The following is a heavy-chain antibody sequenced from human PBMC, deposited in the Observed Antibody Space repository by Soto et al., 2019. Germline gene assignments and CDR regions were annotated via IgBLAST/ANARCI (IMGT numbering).Heavy chain of an antibody. CDR1: GFTFSTYW. Sequence: EVKVVESGGGLVQPGGSLRLSCAASGFTFSTYWMHWVRQVPGKGLVLVSRIKGDGSSLSYADSVKGRFTISRDHVENTVYLQMGSLRADDTALYYCARGLKNYYGVDVWGQGTTVTVSS. V-gene: IGHV3-74*01. CDR3: ARGLKNYYGVDV. J-gene: IGHJ6*02. CDR2: IKGDGSSL.